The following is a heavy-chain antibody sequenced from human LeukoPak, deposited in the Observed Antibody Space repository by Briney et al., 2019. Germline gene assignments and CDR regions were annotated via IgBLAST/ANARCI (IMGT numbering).Heavy chain of an antibody. CDR2: IYRTGST. CDR3: AREGTYGWYNWFDP. D-gene: IGHD6-19*01. V-gene: IGHV4-59*02. Sequence: PSETLSLTCSVSGGSVSNYYWSWIRQPPGKGLEWIGYIYRTGSTNYNPSLKSRVTITPDTSKNQFSLRLTSVTAADTAVYYCAREGTYGWYNWFDPWGQGTLVTVSS. CDR1: GGSVSNYY. J-gene: IGHJ5*02.